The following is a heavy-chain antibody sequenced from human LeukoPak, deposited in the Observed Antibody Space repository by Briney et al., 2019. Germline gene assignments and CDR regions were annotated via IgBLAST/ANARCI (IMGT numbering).Heavy chain of an antibody. V-gene: IGHV3-74*01. CDR2: INSDGSST. CDR1: GFTFSSSS. CDR3: VRSGLDY. Sequence: GGSLRLSCAASGFTFSSSSMHWVRQAPGKGLVWVSRINSDGSSTNYADSVKGRFTIPRDNAKNTLYLQMNSLRAEDTAVYYCVRSGLDYWGQGTLVTVSS. J-gene: IGHJ4*02.